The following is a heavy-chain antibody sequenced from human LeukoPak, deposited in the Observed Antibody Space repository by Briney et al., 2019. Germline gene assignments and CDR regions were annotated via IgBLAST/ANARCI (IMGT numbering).Heavy chain of an antibody. CDR2: IYYRGST. CDR1: GVSISSYY. CDR3: ARHYDIDPFDY. D-gene: IGHD3-9*01. V-gene: IGHV4-59*08. Sequence: SETLSLTCTVSGVSISSYYWIWLPQPPGEGLEWLGYIYYRGSTNYSPSLKSRVTISVDTSKNQFSLKLGSVTAADTAVHYCARHYDIDPFDYWGQGTLVTVSS. J-gene: IGHJ4*02.